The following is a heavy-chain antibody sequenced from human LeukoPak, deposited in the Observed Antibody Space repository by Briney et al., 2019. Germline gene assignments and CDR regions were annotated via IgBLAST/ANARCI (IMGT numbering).Heavy chain of an antibody. CDR1: GGSFRAYS. D-gene: IGHD1-20*01. Sequence: SVKVSCKASGGSFRAYSISWVRQAPGRGLEWMGRISPMFDIANYAQKFQGRVTITADTSTSTSYMELSSLRSEDTAIYYCAREFKQSNWNDGHWFDPWGQGTLVTVSS. CDR3: AREFKQSNWNDGHWFDP. CDR2: ISPMFDIA. V-gene: IGHV1-69*04. J-gene: IGHJ5*02.